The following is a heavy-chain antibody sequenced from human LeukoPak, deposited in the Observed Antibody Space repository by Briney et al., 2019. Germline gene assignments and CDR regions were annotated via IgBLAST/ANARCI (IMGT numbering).Heavy chain of an antibody. D-gene: IGHD6-6*01. V-gene: IGHV4-4*07. Sequence: PSETLSLTCTVSGGSISSYYWSWIRQPAGKGLEWIGRIYTSGSTNYNPSLKSRVTMSVDTSKNQFSLKLSSVTAADTAVYYCARLVSSSSDGDRFDHWGQGTLVTVSS. CDR2: IYTSGST. J-gene: IGHJ4*02. CDR1: GGSISSYY. CDR3: ARLVSSSSDGDRFDH.